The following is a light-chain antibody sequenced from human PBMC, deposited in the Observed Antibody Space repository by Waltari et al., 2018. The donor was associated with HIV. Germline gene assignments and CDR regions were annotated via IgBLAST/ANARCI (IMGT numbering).Light chain of an antibody. CDR2: DVS. CDR3: CSYAGSYTFVV. V-gene: IGLV2-11*01. CDR1: SSDVGGYNY. Sequence: QSALTQPRSVSGSPGQSVTIPCTGTSSDVGGYNYVSWYQQHPGQAPQLQIYDVSKRPAGVPDRFSGSKSGNTASLTISGLQAEDEADYYCCSYAGSYTFVVFGGGTKLTVL. J-gene: IGLJ2*01.